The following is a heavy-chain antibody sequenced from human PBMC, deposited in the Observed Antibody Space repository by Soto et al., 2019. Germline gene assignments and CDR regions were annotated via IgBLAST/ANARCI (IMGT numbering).Heavy chain of an antibody. CDR2: ITHSGST. J-gene: IGHJ4*02. CDR3: ARSSVRGWSY. Sequence: SETLSLTCAVYGGSFSGYYWTWIRQPPGKGLEWIGEITHSGSTNYNPSLKSRVTISVDTSKNQFSLNLNSVTAADTAVYYCARSSVRGWSYWGQGTLVTV. CDR1: GGSFSGYY. V-gene: IGHV4-34*01. D-gene: IGHD3-10*02.